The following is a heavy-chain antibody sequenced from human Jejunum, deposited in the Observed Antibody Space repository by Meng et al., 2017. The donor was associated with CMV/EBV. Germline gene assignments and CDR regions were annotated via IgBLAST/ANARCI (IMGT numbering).Heavy chain of an antibody. CDR2: ISSSSGYS. V-gene: IGHV3-21*01. CDR3: ARDRRDDFWSGYYMETYYDYGMDV. Sequence: MRWVRQAPGKGLEWVASISSSSGYSFYADSVKGRFTISRDTAKKSVYLEMSSLRAEDTAVYYCARDRRDDFWSGYYMETYYDYGMDVWGQGTLVTVSS. J-gene: IGHJ6*02. D-gene: IGHD3-3*01.